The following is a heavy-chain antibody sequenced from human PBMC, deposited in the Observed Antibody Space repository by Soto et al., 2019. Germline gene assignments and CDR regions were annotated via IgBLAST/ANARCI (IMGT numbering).Heavy chain of an antibody. D-gene: IGHD2-21*02. V-gene: IGHV1-69*13. Sequence: SVKVSCKASGSTFSSYAISWVRQAPGQGLEWMGGIIPIFGTANYAQKFQGRVTITADESTSTAYMELSSLRSEDTAVYYCARGGAYCGGDCSVARGFDPWGQGTLVTVSS. CDR3: ARGGAYCGGDCSVARGFDP. J-gene: IGHJ5*02. CDR2: IIPIFGTA. CDR1: GSTFSSYA.